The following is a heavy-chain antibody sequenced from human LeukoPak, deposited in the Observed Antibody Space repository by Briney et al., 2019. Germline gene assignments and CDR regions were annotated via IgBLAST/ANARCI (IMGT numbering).Heavy chain of an antibody. V-gene: IGHV3-30*02. CDR3: AREISGGHDYYYYMDV. D-gene: IGHD2-8*02. Sequence: PGGSIRLSCAASGFTFSSYGMHWVRQAPGKGLEWVAFIRYDGSNKYYADSVKGRFTISRDNSKNTLYLQMNSLRAEDTAVYYCAREISGGHDYYYYMDVWGKGTTVTVSS. CDR2: IRYDGSNK. CDR1: GFTFSSYG. J-gene: IGHJ6*03.